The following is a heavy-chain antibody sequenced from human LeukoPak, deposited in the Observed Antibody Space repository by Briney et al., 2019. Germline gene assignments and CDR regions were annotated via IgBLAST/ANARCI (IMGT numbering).Heavy chain of an antibody. CDR1: GGTFSSYA. V-gene: IGHV1-69*05. CDR3: ARSIAPDYGDYFDY. J-gene: IGHJ4*02. Sequence: SVKVSCKASGGTFSSYAISWVRQAPGQGLEWMGGIIPIFGTANYAQKFQGRVTITTDESTSTAYMELSSLRSEDTAVYYCARSIAPDYGDYFDYWGQGTLVTVSS. D-gene: IGHD4-17*01. CDR2: IIPIFGTA.